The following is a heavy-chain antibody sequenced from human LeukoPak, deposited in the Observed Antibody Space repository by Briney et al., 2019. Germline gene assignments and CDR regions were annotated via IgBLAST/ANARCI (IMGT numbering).Heavy chain of an antibody. CDR1: GGSFSGYY. CDR3: ARPPLPDHHYDSSGGGYSFDF. J-gene: IGHJ4*02. D-gene: IGHD3-22*01. CDR2: INHSGST. V-gene: IGHV4-34*01. Sequence: SETLSLTCAVYGGSFSGYYWSWIRQPPGKGLEWIGEINHSGSTNYNPSLKSRVTISVDTSKNQFSLKLSAVTAADTAVYYCARPPLPDHHYDSSGGGYSFDFWGQGTLVTVSS.